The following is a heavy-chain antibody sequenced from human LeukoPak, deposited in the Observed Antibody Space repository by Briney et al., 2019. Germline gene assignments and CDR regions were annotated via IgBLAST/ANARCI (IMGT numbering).Heavy chain of an antibody. CDR1: GGSFSDYY. Sequence: SETLSLTCAVYGGSFSDYYWSWIRQPPGKGLEWIGEINHSGRTNYNASLKSRVTISVDTSKNQFSLKMGYVTAAGTAVYYCARSPRYSGYDYGADYWGRGILGTVSS. V-gene: IGHV4-34*01. CDR2: INHSGRT. J-gene: IGHJ4*02. CDR3: ARSPRYSGYDYGADY. D-gene: IGHD5-12*01.